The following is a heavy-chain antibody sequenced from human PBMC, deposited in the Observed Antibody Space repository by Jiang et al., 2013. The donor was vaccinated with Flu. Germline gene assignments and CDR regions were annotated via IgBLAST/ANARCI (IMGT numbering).Heavy chain of an antibody. CDR1: GGSVSSKNYY. V-gene: IGHV4-39*07. J-gene: IGHJ4*02. D-gene: IGHD1-26*01. Sequence: PSETLSLTCTVSGGSVSSKNYYWSWIRQPPGKGLEWIGEIHHGGSTNYNPSLRSRVTISVDTSKDQFSLKLTSVPAADTAVYYCARNNSGHFDHWGQGTLVTVSS. CDR3: ARNNSGHFDH. CDR2: IHHGGST.